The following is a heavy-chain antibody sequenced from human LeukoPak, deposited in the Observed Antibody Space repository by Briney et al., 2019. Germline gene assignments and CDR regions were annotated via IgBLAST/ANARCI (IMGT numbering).Heavy chain of an antibody. CDR2: IYPGDSDT. V-gene: IGHV5-51*01. D-gene: IGHD6-6*01. CDR1: GYSFTSYW. CDR3: ARRAAPTGSYYYYYYMDV. J-gene: IGHJ6*03. Sequence: GASLKISCKGSGYSFTSYWIGWVRQMPGKGLEWMGIIYPGDSDTRYSPSFQGQVTISADKSISTAYLQWSSLKASDTAMYYCARRAAPTGSYYYYYYMDVWGKGTTVTVSS.